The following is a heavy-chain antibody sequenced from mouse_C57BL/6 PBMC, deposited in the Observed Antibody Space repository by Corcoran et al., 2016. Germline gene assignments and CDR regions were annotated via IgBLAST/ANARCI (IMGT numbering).Heavy chain of an antibody. V-gene: IGHV1-76*01. CDR1: GYTFTDYY. CDR3: ARMGFAWFAY. Sequence: QVQLKQSGAELVRPGASVKLSCKASGYTFTDYYINWVKQRPGQGLEWIARIYPGSGNTYYNEKFKGKATLTAEKSSSTAYMQLSSLTSEDSAVYFCARMGFAWFAYWGQGTLVTVSA. J-gene: IGHJ3*01. CDR2: IYPGSGNT.